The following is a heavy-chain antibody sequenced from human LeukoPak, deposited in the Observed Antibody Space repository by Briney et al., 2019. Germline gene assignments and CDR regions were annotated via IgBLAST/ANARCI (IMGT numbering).Heavy chain of an antibody. Sequence: SETLSLTCTVSGSMYNYYWSWIRQPPGKGLEWIGYIYYSRNTYYNPSLKSRVTMSIDTSKNQFSLKLSSVTAADTAVYYCATNTGYYDTTKNSFSAFDIWGQGTMVTVSS. CDR3: ATNTGYYDTTKNSFSAFDI. CDR1: GSMYNYY. J-gene: IGHJ3*02. D-gene: IGHD3-22*01. V-gene: IGHV4-59*06. CDR2: IYYSRNT.